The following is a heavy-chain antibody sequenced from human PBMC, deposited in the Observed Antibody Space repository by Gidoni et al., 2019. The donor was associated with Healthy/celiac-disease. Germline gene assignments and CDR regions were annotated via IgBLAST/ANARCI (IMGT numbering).Heavy chain of an antibody. CDR2: IYTSGST. D-gene: IGHD2-15*01. V-gene: IGHV4-61*02. CDR1: GGSISSGSYY. J-gene: IGHJ2*01. CDR3: ARDAGCSGGSCYHDKATVFDL. Sequence: QVQLQESGPGLVTPSQTLSLTCTVFGGSISSGSYYWRWIRQSAGKGLEWIGRIYTSGSTNYNPSLKSRGTISVDTSKNQFSLKLSSVTAADTAVYYCARDAGCSGGSCYHDKATVFDLWGRGTLVTVSS.